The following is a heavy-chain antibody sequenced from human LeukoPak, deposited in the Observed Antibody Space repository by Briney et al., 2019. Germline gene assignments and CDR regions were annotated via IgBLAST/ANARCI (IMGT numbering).Heavy chain of an antibody. CDR3: ARPLGYCSDSSCRQPWFDP. CDR1: GGSISSGGYY. D-gene: IGHD2-2*01. Sequence: PSETLSLTCTVSGGSISSGGYYWSWIRQHPGKGLEWIGYIYYSGSTYYNPSLKSRVTISVDTSKNQFSLKLSSVTAADTAVYFCARPLGYCSDSSCRQPWFDPWGQGTLVTVSS. CDR2: IYYSGST. V-gene: IGHV4-31*03. J-gene: IGHJ5*02.